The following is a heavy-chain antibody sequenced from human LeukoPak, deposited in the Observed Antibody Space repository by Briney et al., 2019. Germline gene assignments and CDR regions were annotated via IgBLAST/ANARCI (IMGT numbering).Heavy chain of an antibody. D-gene: IGHD3-16*01. CDR1: GGSCSGYY. CDR3: ARGGRGIYYYYYGMDV. CDR2: INHSGST. V-gene: IGHV4-34*01. J-gene: IGHJ6*02. Sequence: SETLSLTCAVYGGSCSGYYWSWIRQPPGNGLEWIGEINHSGSTNYNPSLKSRVTISVDTSKNQFSLKLSSVTAADTAVYYCARGGRGIYYYYYGMDVWGQGTTVTVSS.